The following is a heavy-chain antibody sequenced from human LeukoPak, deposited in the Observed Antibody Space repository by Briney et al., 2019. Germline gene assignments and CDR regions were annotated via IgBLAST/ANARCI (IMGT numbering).Heavy chain of an antibody. CDR1: GFTFNSYA. V-gene: IGHV3-23*01. J-gene: IGHJ4*02. Sequence: PGGSLRLSCAASGFTFNSYAMSWVRQAPGKGLEWVSAISGSGGSTYYADSVKGRFTISRDNSKNTLYLQMNSLRAEDTAVYYCAKDWGYSYGETYWGQGTLVTVSS. CDR3: AKDWGYSYGETY. CDR2: ISGSGGST. D-gene: IGHD5-18*01.